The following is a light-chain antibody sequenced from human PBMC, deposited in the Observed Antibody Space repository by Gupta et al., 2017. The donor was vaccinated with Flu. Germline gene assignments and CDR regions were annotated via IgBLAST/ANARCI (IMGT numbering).Light chain of an antibody. V-gene: IGKV2-28*01. Sequence: NAGETATTSCRSSQSLRHTNGYNYLDGYLQKRGQSPQLRFYGGSNRAAGVSDRVSVSGAGSDFTLKISYVEADDFGVYYCMQALRTPYTVGQGTKLDIK. CDR3: MQALRTPYT. CDR2: GGS. CDR1: QSLRHTNGYNY. J-gene: IGKJ2*01.